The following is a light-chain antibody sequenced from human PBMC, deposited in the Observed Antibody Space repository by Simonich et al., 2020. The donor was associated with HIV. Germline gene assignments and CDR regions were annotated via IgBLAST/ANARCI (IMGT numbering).Light chain of an antibody. CDR1: QIVLYRSNNKNS. Sequence: DIVMTQSPDSLAVSLVESATINCKSSQIVLYRSNNKNSLACYQQKPGRPPKLLIYWASARESGVPDRFSGSGSVTDFPLTISSLQAEDVAVYYCQQYYSTPISFGQGTRLEIK. CDR2: WAS. V-gene: IGKV4-1*01. J-gene: IGKJ5*01. CDR3: QQYYSTPIS.